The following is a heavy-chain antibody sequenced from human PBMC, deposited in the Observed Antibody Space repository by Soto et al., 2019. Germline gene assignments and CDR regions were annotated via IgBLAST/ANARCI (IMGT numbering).Heavy chain of an antibody. Sequence: EVQLLESGGSLVQPGGSLRLSCAASGFTFTTYAMTWVRQAPGKGLEWVSTVSGSGGNRHYADSVKGRFTISRDNSKNRLYLLLNCLRAEDTAVYYCAKHDYGDVDHWGQGTLVTVCS. CDR2: VSGSGGNR. CDR1: GFTFTTYA. V-gene: IGHV3-23*01. D-gene: IGHD4-17*01. CDR3: AKHDYGDVDH. J-gene: IGHJ4*02.